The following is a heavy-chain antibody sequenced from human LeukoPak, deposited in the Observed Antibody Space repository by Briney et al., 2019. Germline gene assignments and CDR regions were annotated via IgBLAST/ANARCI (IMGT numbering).Heavy chain of an antibody. D-gene: IGHD2-15*01. V-gene: IGHV1-69*13. CDR3: ARELACSGGSCYSRYAAAFDI. Sequence: SVKVSCKASGGTFSSYAISWVRQAPGQGLEWMGGIIPIFGTANYAQKFQGRVTITADESTSTAYMELSSPRSEDTAVYYCARELACSGGSCYSRYAAAFDIWGQGTMVTVSS. CDR1: GGTFSSYA. CDR2: IIPIFGTA. J-gene: IGHJ3*02.